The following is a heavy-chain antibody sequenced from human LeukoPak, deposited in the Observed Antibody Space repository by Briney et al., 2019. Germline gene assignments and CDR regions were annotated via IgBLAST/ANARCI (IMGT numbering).Heavy chain of an antibody. Sequence: GGSLRLSRAASGFAFSNYWLHWVRQAPGKGLVWVARINTHGSSTNYADSVKGRFTISRDNAKNTLYLQMTSLSAEDTAVYYALAGYYYYYMDVWGKGTTVTLSS. J-gene: IGHJ6*03. CDR1: GFAFSNYW. D-gene: IGHD6-13*01. CDR2: INTHGSST. CDR3: LAGYYYYYMDV. V-gene: IGHV3-74*01.